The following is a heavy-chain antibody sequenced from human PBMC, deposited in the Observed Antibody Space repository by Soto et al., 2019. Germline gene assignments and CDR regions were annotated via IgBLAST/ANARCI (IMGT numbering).Heavy chain of an antibody. V-gene: IGHV4-30-4*01. Sequence: SETLSLTCTVSGVSFSSGDYYWSWIRQPPGKGLEWIGYIYYSDNTYSNPFLKSRVAISGDTSRNQFSLKLSSVTAADTAVYYCARSPPMVWGIAVAGMDYWGQGTLVTVSS. D-gene: IGHD6-19*01. J-gene: IGHJ4*02. CDR1: GVSFSSGDYY. CDR2: IYYSDNT. CDR3: ARSPPMVWGIAVAGMDY.